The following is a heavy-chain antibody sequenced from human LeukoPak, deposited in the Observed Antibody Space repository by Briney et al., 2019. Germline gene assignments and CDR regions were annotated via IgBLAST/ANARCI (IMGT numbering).Heavy chain of an antibody. CDR1: GFTFSSYN. D-gene: IGHD2-15*01. J-gene: IGHJ6*03. Sequence: GGSLRLSCAASGFTFSSYNMNWVRQAPGKGLEWVSSISRSGSTKYYADSVKGRFTISRDNAKNSLFLQMNSVRAEDTAVYYCARVLRYCSGGNCYSGGLGYMDVWGKGTTVTISS. CDR3: ARVLRYCSGGNCYSGGLGYMDV. V-gene: IGHV3-48*04. CDR2: ISRSGSTK.